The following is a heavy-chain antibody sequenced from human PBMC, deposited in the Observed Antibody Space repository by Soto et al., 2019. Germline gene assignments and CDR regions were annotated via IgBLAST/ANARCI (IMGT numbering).Heavy chain of an antibody. J-gene: IGHJ4*02. CDR1: GYTFSSYG. V-gene: IGHV1-18*04. Sequence: ASVKVSCKASGYTFSSYGVTWVRQAPGQGLEWVGWISAYNGNTNYAQRLQGRVTMTTDTSTSTAYMELRSLISDDTAVYYCARRRGDYSSGYSVYWGQGTLVTVSS. CDR3: ARRRGDYSSGYSVY. CDR2: ISAYNGNT. D-gene: IGHD3-22*01.